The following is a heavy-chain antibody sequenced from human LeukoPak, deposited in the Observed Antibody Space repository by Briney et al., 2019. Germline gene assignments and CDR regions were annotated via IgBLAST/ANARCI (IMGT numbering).Heavy chain of an antibody. V-gene: IGHV7-4-1*02. Sequence: ASVKVSCKASGYTFTSYAMNWVRQAPGQGLEWMGWINTNTGNPTYVQGFTGRVVFSLDTSVSTAYLQISSLKAEDTAVYYCARGYCSSTSCYGPYYYYYMDVWGKGTTVTVSS. CDR1: GYTFTSYA. CDR3: ARGYCSSTSCYGPYYYYYMDV. CDR2: INTNTGNP. J-gene: IGHJ6*03. D-gene: IGHD2-2*01.